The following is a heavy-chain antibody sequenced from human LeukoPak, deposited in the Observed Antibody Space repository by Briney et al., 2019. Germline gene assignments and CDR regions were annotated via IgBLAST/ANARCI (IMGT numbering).Heavy chain of an antibody. CDR3: AREVGVWGSYRPFDY. CDR2: IYYSGST. V-gene: IGHV4-31*02. J-gene: IGHJ4*02. D-gene: IGHD3-16*02. Sequence: LRLSCEASGFTFSDYYMSWIRQAPGKGLEWIGYIYYSGSTYYNPSLKSRVTISVDTSKNQFSLKLSSVTAADTAVYYCAREVGVWGSYRPFDYWGQGTLVTVSS. CDR1: GFTFSDYY.